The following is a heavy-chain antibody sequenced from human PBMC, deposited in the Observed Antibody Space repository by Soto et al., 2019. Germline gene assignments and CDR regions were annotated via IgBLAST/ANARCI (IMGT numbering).Heavy chain of an antibody. CDR3: ARAMTTVTPYYFDY. V-gene: IGHV4-31*03. J-gene: IGHJ4*02. Sequence: QVQLQESGPGLVKPSQTLSLMCTVSGGSISSGGYYWSWIRQLPGKGLEWIGNFYYSGSTYYNPSLKSRVTISVDTAKNQFSLKLSTVTAADTAVYYWARAMTTVTPYYFDYWRQGTLVTVSS. CDR2: FYYSGST. CDR1: GGSISSGGYY. D-gene: IGHD4-17*01.